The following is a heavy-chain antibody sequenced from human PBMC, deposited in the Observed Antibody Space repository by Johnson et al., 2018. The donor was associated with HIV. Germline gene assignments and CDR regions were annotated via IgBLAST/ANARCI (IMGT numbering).Heavy chain of an antibody. CDR2: MRFDGSNT. V-gene: IGHV3-30*02. CDR1: GFTFSSYG. CDR3: ARGGYCRGGSCYPYDAFDI. Sequence: QVQLVESGGGVVQPGGSLRLSCAASGFTFSSYGMHWVRQAPGKGLEWVTFMRFDGSNTTYTDSVKGRFTISRDNAKNTLYLQMNSLRAEDAAVYYCARGGYCRGGSCYPYDAFDIWGQGTMVNVSS. J-gene: IGHJ3*02. D-gene: IGHD2-15*01.